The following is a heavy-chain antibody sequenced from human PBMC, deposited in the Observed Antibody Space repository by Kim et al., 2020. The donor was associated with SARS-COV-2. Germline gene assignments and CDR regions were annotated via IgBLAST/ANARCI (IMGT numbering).Heavy chain of an antibody. CDR1: GFTFDDYA. Sequence: GGSLRLSCAASGFTFDDYAMHWVRQAPGKGLEWVSGISWNSGSIGYADSVKGRFTISRDNAKNSLYLQMNSLRAEDTALYYCAKDRRGYSGYEPFDYWGQRTLVTVSS. J-gene: IGHJ4*02. V-gene: IGHV3-9*01. D-gene: IGHD5-12*01. CDR2: ISWNSGSI. CDR3: AKDRRGYSGYEPFDY.